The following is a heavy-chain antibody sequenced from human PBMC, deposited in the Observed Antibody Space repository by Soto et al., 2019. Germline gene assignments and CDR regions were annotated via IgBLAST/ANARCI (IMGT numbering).Heavy chain of an antibody. Sequence: ASVKVSCKASGYTFTSYYMHWVRQAPGQGLEWMGIINPSGGSTSYAQKFQGRVTMTRDTSASTAYMELSSLRSEDTAVYYCASDPYYYGMDVWGQGTTVTVSS. CDR2: INPSGGST. V-gene: IGHV1-46*01. CDR1: GYTFTSYY. CDR3: ASDPYYYGMDV. J-gene: IGHJ6*02.